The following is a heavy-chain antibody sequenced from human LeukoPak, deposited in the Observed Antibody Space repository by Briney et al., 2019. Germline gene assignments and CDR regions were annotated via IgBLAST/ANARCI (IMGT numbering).Heavy chain of an antibody. J-gene: IGHJ4*02. D-gene: IGHD3-22*01. V-gene: IGHV3-7*01. CDR1: GFTFRTFW. CDR2: IKQDGSEK. CDR3: ARSGYYSYYFEF. Sequence: GGSLRLSCATSGFTFRTFWMTWVRHVPGRGLEWVANIKQDGSEKNYVDSVRGRFTISRDNTQNSLHLQMNSLRVEDTATYYCARSGYYSYYFEFWGQGTLVTVSS.